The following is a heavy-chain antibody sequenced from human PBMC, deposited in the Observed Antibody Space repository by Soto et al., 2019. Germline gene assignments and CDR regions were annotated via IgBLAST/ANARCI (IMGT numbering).Heavy chain of an antibody. V-gene: IGHV3-43*02. J-gene: IGHJ3*02. CDR3: TKDIPPGDYFEISVYSPAAFDI. CDR1: GFTFDDYA. D-gene: IGHD3-22*01. CDR2: ISGDGGST. Sequence: GGSLRLSCAASGFTFDDYAMHWVRQAPGKGLEWVSLISGDGGSTYYADSVKGRFTISRDNSKNSLYLQMKILRTEDPALYYWTKDIPPGDYFEISVYSPAAFDIWGQGTMVTVSS.